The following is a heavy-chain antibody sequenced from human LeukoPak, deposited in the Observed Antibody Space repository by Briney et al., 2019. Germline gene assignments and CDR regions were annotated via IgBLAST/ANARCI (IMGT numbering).Heavy chain of an antibody. CDR1: GGTFSSYA. J-gene: IGHJ4*02. D-gene: IGHD3-22*01. CDR2: IIPIFGTA. V-gene: IGHV1-69*13. CDR3: ARAPTNYYDSSGEADY. Sequence: ASVTVSCKASGGTFSSYAISWVRQAPGQGLEWMGGIIPIFGTANYAQKFQGRVTITADESTSTAYMELSSLRSEDTAVYYCARAPTNYYDSSGEADYWGQGTLVTVSS.